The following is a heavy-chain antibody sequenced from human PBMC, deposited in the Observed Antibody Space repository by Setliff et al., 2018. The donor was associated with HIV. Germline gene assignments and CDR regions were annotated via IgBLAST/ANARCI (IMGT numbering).Heavy chain of an antibody. D-gene: IGHD5-12*01. CDR3: ARRGAYGYDYLDY. CDR1: GYSISSGYY. J-gene: IGHJ4*02. CDR2: IFHSAST. Sequence: SETLSLTCAVSGYSISSGYYWGWIRQSPGKGLEWIGSIFHSASTNYNPSLRRRLTISIDTSNNQFSLRLTSVAAADTAVYYCARRGAYGYDYLDYWGPGTLVTSPQ. V-gene: IGHV4-38-2*01.